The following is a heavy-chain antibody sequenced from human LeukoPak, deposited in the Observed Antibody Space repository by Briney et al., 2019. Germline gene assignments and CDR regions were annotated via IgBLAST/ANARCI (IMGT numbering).Heavy chain of an antibody. CDR1: GFTFGSYS. Sequence: GGSLRLSCAASGFTFGSYSMNWVRQAPGKGLEWVSSISSSSYIYYADSVKGRFTISRDNAKNSLYLQMNSLRAEDTAVYYCARGPSWQFGMDVWGQGTTVTVSS. D-gene: IGHD5-24*01. CDR2: ISSSSYI. CDR3: ARGPSWQFGMDV. V-gene: IGHV3-21*01. J-gene: IGHJ6*02.